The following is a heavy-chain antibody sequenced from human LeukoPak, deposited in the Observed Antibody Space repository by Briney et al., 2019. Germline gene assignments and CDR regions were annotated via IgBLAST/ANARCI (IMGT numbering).Heavy chain of an antibody. J-gene: IGHJ4*02. D-gene: IGHD5-18*01. CDR1: GYTFTTYY. Sequence: SVKVSCKASGYTFTTYYISWVRQAPGQGLEWMGRIIPILGIANYAQKFQGRVTITADKSTSTAYMELSSLRSEDTAAYYCARVDTAMVIDYWGQGTLVTVSS. V-gene: IGHV1-69*02. CDR2: IIPILGIA. CDR3: ARVDTAMVIDY.